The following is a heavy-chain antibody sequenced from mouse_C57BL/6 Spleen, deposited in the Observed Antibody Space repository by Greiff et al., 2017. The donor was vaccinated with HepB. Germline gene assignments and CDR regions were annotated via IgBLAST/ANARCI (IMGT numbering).Heavy chain of an antibody. CDR1: GFTFSDYG. D-gene: IGHD2-10*01. CDR2: ISSGSSTI. Sequence: EVQLQQSGGGLVKPGGSLKLSCAASGFTFSDYGMHWVRQAPEKGLEWVAYISSGSSTIYYADTVKGRFTISRDNAKNTLFLQMTSLRSEDTAMYYCARALPHYFDYWGQGTTLTVSS. CDR3: ARALPHYFDY. J-gene: IGHJ2*01. V-gene: IGHV5-17*01.